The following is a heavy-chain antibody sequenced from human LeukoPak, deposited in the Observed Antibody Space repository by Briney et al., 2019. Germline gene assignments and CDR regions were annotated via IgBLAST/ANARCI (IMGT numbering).Heavy chain of an antibody. CDR3: ARVGAFRGSGSLGKAFDI. Sequence: ASVKVSCKASGYTFTSYGISWVRQAPGQGLEWMRWISAYNGNTNYAQKLQGRVTMTTDTSTSTAYMELRSLRSDDTAVYYCARVGAFRGSGSLGKAFDIWGQGTMVTVSS. D-gene: IGHD3-10*01. V-gene: IGHV1-18*01. CDR2: ISAYNGNT. CDR1: GYTFTSYG. J-gene: IGHJ3*02.